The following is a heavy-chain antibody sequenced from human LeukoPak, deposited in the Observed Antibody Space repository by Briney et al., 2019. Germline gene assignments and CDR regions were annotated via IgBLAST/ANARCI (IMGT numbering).Heavy chain of an antibody. D-gene: IGHD4-17*01. CDR3: ARARGTTSYYDAFDI. J-gene: IGHJ3*02. CDR1: GYIFTNYY. Sequence: ASVKVSCKASGYIFTNYYMHWVRQAPGQGLEWMGIINPSSGSTDYAQKFQGRVTMTRDTSTSTVYMELSSLRSEDTAVYYCARARGTTSYYDAFDIWGQGTMVTVSS. CDR2: INPSSGST. V-gene: IGHV1-46*03.